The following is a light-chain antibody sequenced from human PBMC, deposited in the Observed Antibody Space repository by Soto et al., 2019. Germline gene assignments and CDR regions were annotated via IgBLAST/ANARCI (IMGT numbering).Light chain of an antibody. CDR1: NYNIGAGYA. CDR3: QSYGDSLSGYV. Sequence: QSALAQPPSVSGAPGQRVTISCTGSNYNIGAGYAVHWYQPLPGTAPKLLIYGNCNRPSGVPDRFSGSKSCTSASRPITGLQAEDEADYSCQSYGDSLSGYVFGTGTKVTVL. CDR2: GNC. J-gene: IGLJ1*01. V-gene: IGLV1-40*01.